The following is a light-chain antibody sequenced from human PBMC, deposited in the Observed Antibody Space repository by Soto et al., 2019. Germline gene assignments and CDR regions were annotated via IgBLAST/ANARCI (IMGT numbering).Light chain of an antibody. J-gene: IGKJ2*01. CDR3: QYYGGYYGSSPRYT. Sequence: EIVLTQSPATLSLSPGERATLSCRASQSVSRYLAWYQQKPGQAPRLLMYGAFIRATGIPDRISGSGSGTDFTVTISRLEPEDFAVYYCQYYGGYYGSSPRYTFGQGTKLDIK. CDR1: QSVSRY. V-gene: IGKV3-11*01. CDR2: GAF.